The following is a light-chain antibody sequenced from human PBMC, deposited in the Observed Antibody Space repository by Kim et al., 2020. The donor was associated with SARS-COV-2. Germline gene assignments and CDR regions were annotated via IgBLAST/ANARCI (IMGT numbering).Light chain of an antibody. CDR3: QVWDSSSDHRV. CDR2: YDS. V-gene: IGLV3-21*04. J-gene: IGLJ1*01. Sequence: SYELTQPPSVSVAPGKTARITCGGNNIESKSVHWYQQKPGQAPVLVIYYDSDRPSGIPERFSGSNSGNTATLTISRVEAGDEADYYCQVWDSSSDHRVFGTGTKVTVL. CDR1: NIESKS.